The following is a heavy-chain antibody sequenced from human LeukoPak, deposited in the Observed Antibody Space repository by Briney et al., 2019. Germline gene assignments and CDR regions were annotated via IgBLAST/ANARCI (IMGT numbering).Heavy chain of an antibody. V-gene: IGHV3-53*01. CDR3: VRDLRDRRGYSNYYMDV. CDR2: IYSGGST. D-gene: IGHD3-10*01. CDR1: ERMVRNSY. Sequence: GGSLRLPCEGPERMVRNSYMSWVRQSPGRGLEWVSVIYSGGSTDYADSVKGRFTTSRDTSKNTLYLHMNDVRAEDTGIYYCVRDLRDRRGYSNYYMDVWGKGTTVIVSS. J-gene: IGHJ6*03.